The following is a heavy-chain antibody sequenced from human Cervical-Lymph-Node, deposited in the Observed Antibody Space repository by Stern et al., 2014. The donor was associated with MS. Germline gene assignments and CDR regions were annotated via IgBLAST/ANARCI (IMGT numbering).Heavy chain of an antibody. CDR1: GFTFTSSA. V-gene: IGHV1-58*01. Sequence: QLVESGPEVKKPGTSVKGSCKASGFTFTSSAVQWVRQARGQRLEWIGWIVVGSGNTNYAQKFQERVTITRDMSTSTAYMELSSLRSEDTAVYYCAAEPMYYSDSVGAFDIWGQGSTVTVS. CDR2: IVVGSGNT. J-gene: IGHJ3*02. D-gene: IGHD3-22*01. CDR3: AAEPMYYSDSVGAFDI.